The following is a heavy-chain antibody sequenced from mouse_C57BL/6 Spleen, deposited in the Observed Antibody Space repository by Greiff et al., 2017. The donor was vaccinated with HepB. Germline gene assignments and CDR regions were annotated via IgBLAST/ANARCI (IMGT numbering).Heavy chain of an antibody. CDR2: IDPETGGT. V-gene: IGHV1-15*01. Sequence: QVQLQQSGAELVRPGASVTLSCKASGYTFTDYEMHWVKQTPVHGLEWIGAIDPETGGTAYNQKFKGKAILTAYKSFITAYMELRSLTSEDSAVYYCTRREISFYAMDYWGQVTSVTVSS. CDR1: GYTFTDYE. CDR3: TRREISFYAMDY. J-gene: IGHJ4*01.